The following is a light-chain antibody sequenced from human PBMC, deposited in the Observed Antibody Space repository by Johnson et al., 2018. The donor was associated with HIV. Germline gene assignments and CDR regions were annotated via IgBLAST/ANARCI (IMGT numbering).Light chain of an antibody. Sequence: QSVLTQPPSVSAAPGQKVTISCSGSSSNVGNNVVSWYQQLPGTAPKVLIYDNNKRPSGIPGRFSGSKSGPSATLGITGLQTGDEADYYCGTWDSSLTSYVFGAGTKVTVL. CDR3: GTWDSSLTSYV. CDR1: SSNVGNNV. CDR2: DNN. J-gene: IGLJ1*01. V-gene: IGLV1-51*01.